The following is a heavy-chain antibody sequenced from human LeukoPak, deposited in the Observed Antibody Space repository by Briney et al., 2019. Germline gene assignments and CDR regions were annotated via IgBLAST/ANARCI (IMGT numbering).Heavy chain of an antibody. CDR3: AKDSEATITPLSAFDI. Sequence: GGSLRLSCAASGFSFRNHAISWVRQAPGKGLEWVSSISGSGGSTYSADSVKGRFTISRENSNNTLYLQMNSLRADDTAMYYCAKDSEATITPLSAFDIWGQGTMVTVSS. CDR1: GFSFRNHA. J-gene: IGHJ3*02. D-gene: IGHD4-23*01. CDR2: ISGSGGST. V-gene: IGHV3-23*01.